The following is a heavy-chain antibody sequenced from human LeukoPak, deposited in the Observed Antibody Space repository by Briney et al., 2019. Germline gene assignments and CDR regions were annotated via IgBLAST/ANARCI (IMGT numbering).Heavy chain of an antibody. V-gene: IGHV4-31*03. CDR2: IYYSGST. CDR3: AREGYQLPYFDY. CDR1: GGSISSGGYY. D-gene: IGHD2-2*01. Sequence: PSETLSLTCTVSGGSISSGGYYWSWIRQHPGKGLEWIGYIYYSGSTYYNPSLKSRVTISVDTSKNQFSLKLSSVTAADTAVYYCAREGYQLPYFDYWGQGTLVTVSS. J-gene: IGHJ4*02.